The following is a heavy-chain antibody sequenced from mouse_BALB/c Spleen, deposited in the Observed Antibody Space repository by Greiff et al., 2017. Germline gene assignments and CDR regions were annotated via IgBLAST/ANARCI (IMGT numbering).Heavy chain of an antibody. Sequence: QVQLKQSGAELARPGASVKMSCKASGYTFTSYTMHWVKQRPGQGLEWIGYINPSSGYTNYNQKFKDKATLTADKSSSTAYMQLSSLTSEDSAVYYCARYHGLYAMDYWGQGTSVTVSS. CDR1: GYTFTSYT. CDR3: ARYHGLYAMDY. J-gene: IGHJ4*01. V-gene: IGHV1-4*01. CDR2: INPSSGYT.